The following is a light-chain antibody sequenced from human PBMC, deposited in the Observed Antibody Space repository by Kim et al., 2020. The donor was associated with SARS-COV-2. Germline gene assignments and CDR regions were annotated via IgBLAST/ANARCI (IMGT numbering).Light chain of an antibody. Sequence: EIVLTQSPGTLSLSPGERATLSCRASQSVSSSYLAWYQQKPGQAPRLLIYGASSRATGIPDGFSGSGSGTDFTLTISRLEPEDFAVYYCQQYGSSPSYSFGQGTKLEI. V-gene: IGKV3-20*01. CDR2: GAS. CDR1: QSVSSSY. CDR3: QQYGSSPSYS. J-gene: IGKJ2*03.